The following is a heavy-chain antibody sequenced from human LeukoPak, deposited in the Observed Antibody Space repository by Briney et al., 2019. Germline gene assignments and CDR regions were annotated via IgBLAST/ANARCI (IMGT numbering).Heavy chain of an antibody. CDR3: AKGFNDYGDLFDY. CDR1: GFTFSSYG. D-gene: IGHD4-17*01. V-gene: IGHV3-30*02. J-gene: IGHJ4*02. Sequence: GGSLRLSCAASGFTFSSYGMHWVRQAPGKGLEWVAFIRYDGSNKYYVDSVKGRFTISRDNSKNTLYLQMNSLRAEDTAVYYCAKGFNDYGDLFDYWGQGTLVTVSS. CDR2: IRYDGSNK.